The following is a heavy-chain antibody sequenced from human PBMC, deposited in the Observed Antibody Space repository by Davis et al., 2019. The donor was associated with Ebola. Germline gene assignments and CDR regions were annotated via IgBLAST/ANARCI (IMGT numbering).Heavy chain of an antibody. J-gene: IGHJ4*02. CDR2: IYYSGST. Sequence: MPSETLSLTCTVSGGSISSYYWSWIRQPPGKGLEWIGYIYYSGSTNYNPSLKSRVTISVDTSKNQFSLKLSSVTAADTAVYYCASLFAPFDYWGQGTLVTVSS. CDR1: GGSISSYY. CDR3: ASLFAPFDY. D-gene: IGHD2-21*01. V-gene: IGHV4-59*12.